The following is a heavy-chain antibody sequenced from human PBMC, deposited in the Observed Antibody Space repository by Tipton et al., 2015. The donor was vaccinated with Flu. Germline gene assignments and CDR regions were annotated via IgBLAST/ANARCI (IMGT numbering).Heavy chain of an antibody. CDR3: ARLRPAAIRGVDY. CDR2: IYYSGST. Sequence: TLSLTCTVSGGSISSSSYYWGWIRQPPGKGLEWIGSIYYSGSTYYNPSLKSRVTISVDTSKNQFSLKLSSVTAADTAVYYCARLRPAAIRGVDYWGQGTLVTVSS. CDR1: GGSISSSSYY. J-gene: IGHJ4*02. V-gene: IGHV4-39*01. D-gene: IGHD2-2*02.